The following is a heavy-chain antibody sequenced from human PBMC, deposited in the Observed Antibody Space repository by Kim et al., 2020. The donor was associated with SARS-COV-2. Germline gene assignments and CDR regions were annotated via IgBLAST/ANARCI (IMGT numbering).Heavy chain of an antibody. CDR2: IYYSGST. CDR3: ARGRALRYFDWFPFDY. D-gene: IGHD3-9*01. V-gene: IGHV4-59*13. Sequence: SETLSLTCTVSGGSISSYYWSWIRQPPGKGLEWIGYIYYSGSTNYNPSLKSRVTISVDTSKNQFSLKLSSVTAADTAVYYCARGRALRYFDWFPFDYWGQGTLVTVSS. J-gene: IGHJ4*02. CDR1: GGSISSYY.